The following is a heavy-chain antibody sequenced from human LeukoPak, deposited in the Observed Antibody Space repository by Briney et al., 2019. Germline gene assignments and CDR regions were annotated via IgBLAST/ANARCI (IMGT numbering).Heavy chain of an antibody. CDR1: GYTFTGYY. CDR2: INPNSGGT. CDR3: AIASGYSSSWYDY. J-gene: IGHJ4*02. Sequence: ASVKVSCKASGYTFTGYYMHWVRQAPGQGLEWMGWINPNSGGTNYAQKFQGRVTMTRDTSISTAYMELSRLRSDDTAVYYRAIASGYSSSWYDYWGEGTLVTVSS. V-gene: IGHV1-2*02. D-gene: IGHD6-13*01.